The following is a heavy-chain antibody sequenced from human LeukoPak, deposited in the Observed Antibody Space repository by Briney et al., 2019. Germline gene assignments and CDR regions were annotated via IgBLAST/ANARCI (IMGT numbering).Heavy chain of an antibody. D-gene: IGHD3-22*01. CDR2: ISSSGSTI. J-gene: IGHJ4*02. V-gene: IGHV3-48*03. Sequence: GGSLRLSCAASGFTFSSYEMNWVRQAPGKGLEWVSYISSSGSTIYYADSVKGRFTISRDNSKNTLYLQMNSLRAEDTAVYYCAKGEEDYYDSSGLNYWGQGTLVTVSS. CDR1: GFTFSSYE. CDR3: AKGEEDYYDSSGLNY.